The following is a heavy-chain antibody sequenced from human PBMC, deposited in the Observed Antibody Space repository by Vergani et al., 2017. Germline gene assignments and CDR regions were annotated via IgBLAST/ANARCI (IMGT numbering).Heavy chain of an antibody. CDR3: ARDHIVVVPAAMKSWYFDL. D-gene: IGHD2-2*01. CDR1: GFTFSSYS. Sequence: EVQLVESGGGLVQPGGSLRLSCAASGFTFSSYSMNWVRQAPGKGLEWVSYISSSSSTIYYADSVKGRFTISRDNAKNSLYLQMNSLRDEDTAVYYCARDHIVVVPAAMKSWYFDLWGRGTLVTVSS. V-gene: IGHV3-48*02. J-gene: IGHJ2*01. CDR2: ISSSSSTI.